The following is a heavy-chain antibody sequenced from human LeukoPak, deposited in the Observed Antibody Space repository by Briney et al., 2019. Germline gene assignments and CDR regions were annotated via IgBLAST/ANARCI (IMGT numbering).Heavy chain of an antibody. V-gene: IGHV3-7*01. Sequence: PGGSLRLSCATSGFIFSNYWMSWVRQAPGKGLERVGNIKQDGSETYYVDSVKGRFTISRDDAKHSLYLQMNSLRAEDRAVYYCARLYQHDSSTYRPVDYWRQGNLVSVSS. CDR1: GFIFSNYW. CDR2: IKQDGSET. J-gene: IGHJ4*02. CDR3: ARLYQHDSSTYRPVDY. D-gene: IGHD3-22*01.